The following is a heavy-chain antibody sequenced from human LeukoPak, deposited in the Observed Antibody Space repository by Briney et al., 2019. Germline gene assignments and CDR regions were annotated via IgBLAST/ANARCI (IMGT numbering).Heavy chain of an antibody. CDR3: AKVRGLRSYYYYGMDV. D-gene: IGHD4-17*01. J-gene: IGHJ6*02. V-gene: IGHV3-9*01. CDR2: ISWNSGSI. CDR1: GFTFSSYS. Sequence: GGSPRLSCAATGFTFSSYSRNWVRQAPGKGLEWVSGISWNSGSIGYADSVKGRFTISRDNAKNSLYLQMNSLRAEDTALYYCAKVRGLRSYYYYGMDVWGQGTTVTVSS.